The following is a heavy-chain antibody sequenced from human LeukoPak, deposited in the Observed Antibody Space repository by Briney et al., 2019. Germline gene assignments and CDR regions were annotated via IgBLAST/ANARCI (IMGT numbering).Heavy chain of an antibody. CDR1: GFTFSSYA. D-gene: IGHD2-21*02. J-gene: IGHJ4*02. CDR2: ISYDGRNK. V-gene: IGHV3-30-3*01. CDR3: ARAMSGGDCSDY. Sequence: AGGSLRLSCAASGFTFSSYAMHWVRQAPGKGLDWVAVISYDGRNKYYADSVKGRFTISRDNSKNTLYLQMNSLRAEDTAVYYCARAMSGGDCSDYWGQGTLVTVSS.